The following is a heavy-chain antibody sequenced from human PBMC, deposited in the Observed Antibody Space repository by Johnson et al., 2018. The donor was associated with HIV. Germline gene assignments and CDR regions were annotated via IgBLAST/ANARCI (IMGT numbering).Heavy chain of an antibody. Sequence: VQLVESGGGLVRPGGSLRLSCAASGFSFRSYWMSWVHQAPGKGLEWVANIKQDGSETFYADSVTGRFIISRDNARNSVFLQMNSLRAEDTAVYYCAKDYDWFGEFVDAFDIWGQWTMVTVSS. J-gene: IGHJ3*02. CDR1: GFSFRSYW. D-gene: IGHD3-10*01. CDR3: AKDYDWFGEFVDAFDI. CDR2: IKQDGSET. V-gene: IGHV3-7*01.